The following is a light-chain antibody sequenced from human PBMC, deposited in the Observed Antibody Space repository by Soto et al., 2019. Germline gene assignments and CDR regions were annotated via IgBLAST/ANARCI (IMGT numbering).Light chain of an antibody. CDR3: QQSYSTFK. CDR2: AAS. CDR1: QSISSY. Sequence: DIQMTQSPSSLSASVGDRVTITCRASQSISSYLNWYPQKPGKAPKLLIYAASSLQSGVPSRFSGSGSATDFTLTISSLQPEEFASYYCQQSYSTFKFGGGTNVEIK. V-gene: IGKV1-39*01. J-gene: IGKJ4*02.